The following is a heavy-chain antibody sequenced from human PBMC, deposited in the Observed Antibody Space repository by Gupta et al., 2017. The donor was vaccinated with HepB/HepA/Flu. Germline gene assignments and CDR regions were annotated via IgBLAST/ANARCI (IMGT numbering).Heavy chain of an antibody. CDR1: GGSISSSSYY. Sequence: QLQLQESGPGLVKPSETLSLTCTVSGGSISSSSYYWGWIRQPPGKGLEWIGSIYYSGSTYYNPSLKSRVTISVDTSKNQFSLKLSSVTAADTAVYYCARRRYCSSTSCYHFDYWGQGTLVTVSS. V-gene: IGHV4-39*01. D-gene: IGHD2-2*01. CDR2: IYYSGST. J-gene: IGHJ4*02. CDR3: ARRRYCSSTSCYHFDY.